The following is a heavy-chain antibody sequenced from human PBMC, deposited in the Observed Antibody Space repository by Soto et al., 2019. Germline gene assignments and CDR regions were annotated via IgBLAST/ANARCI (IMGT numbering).Heavy chain of an antibody. J-gene: IGHJ6*02. CDR2: IYYSGST. Sequence: PSETLSLTCTVSGGSISSYYWSWIRQPPGKGLEWIGYIYYSGSTNYNPSLKSRVTISVDTSKNQFSLKLSSVTAADTAVYYCARSLASGYYVGYYYYGMDVWGQGTTVTVSS. D-gene: IGHD3-3*01. CDR1: GGSISSYY. CDR3: ARSLASGYYVGYYYYGMDV. V-gene: IGHV4-59*01.